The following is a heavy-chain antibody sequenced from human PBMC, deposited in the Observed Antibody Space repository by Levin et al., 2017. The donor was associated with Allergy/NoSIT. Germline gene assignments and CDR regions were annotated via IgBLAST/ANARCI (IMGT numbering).Heavy chain of an antibody. Sequence: GESLKISCVVSGFTVSEAWMHWVRQAPGKGLEWVGRVKRTRNGGTTDFSASVKGRFTISREDSKNMFYLQMNSLKTEDTAVYYCETDDFGGNWGQGTLVTVSS. J-gene: IGHJ4*02. CDR1: GFTVSEAW. D-gene: IGHD4-23*01. V-gene: IGHV3-15*01. CDR2: VKRTRNGGTT. CDR3: ETDDFGGN.